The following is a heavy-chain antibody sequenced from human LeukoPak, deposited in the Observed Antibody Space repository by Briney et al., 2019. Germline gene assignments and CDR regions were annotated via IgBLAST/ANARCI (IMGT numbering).Heavy chain of an antibody. D-gene: IGHD1-26*01. Sequence: SETLSLTCTVSGGSISSSSYYWGWIRQPPGKGLEWIGYIYHSGSTYYNPSLKSRVTISVDRSKNQFSLKLSSVTAADTAVYYCAMWPAQWELVVVRDYWGQGTLVTVSS. CDR1: GGSISSSSYY. CDR2: IYHSGST. CDR3: AMWPAQWELVVVRDY. J-gene: IGHJ4*02. V-gene: IGHV4-39*07.